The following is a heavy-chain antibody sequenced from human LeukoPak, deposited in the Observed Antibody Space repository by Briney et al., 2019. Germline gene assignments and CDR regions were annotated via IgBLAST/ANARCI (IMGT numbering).Heavy chain of an antibody. D-gene: IGHD1-26*01. Sequence: ASVKVSCKASGYTFTGYYMHWVRQAPGQGLEWMGWINPNSGGTNYAQKFQGRVTMTRDTSISTAYMELSRLRSDDTAVYYCARAGLWELPRYAFDIWGQGTMVTVSS. CDR2: INPNSGGT. V-gene: IGHV1-2*02. J-gene: IGHJ3*02. CDR3: ARAGLWELPRYAFDI. CDR1: GYTFTGYY.